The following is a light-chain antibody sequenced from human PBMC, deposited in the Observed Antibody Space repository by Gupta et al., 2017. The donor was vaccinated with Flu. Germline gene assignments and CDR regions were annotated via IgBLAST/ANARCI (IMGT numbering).Light chain of an antibody. Sequence: QSVLTQPPPASGTPGQRVTVCCSVSSSNIGSNTVNWYQQLPVAAPKLLIYNHNHRLSGVPDRFSGSTSGTSASLAISGLQSEDEADYYCEAWDDSLSGRVFGGGTRPTVL. CDR2: NHN. CDR1: SSNIGSNT. CDR3: EAWDDSLSGRV. V-gene: IGLV1-44*01. J-gene: IGLJ3*02.